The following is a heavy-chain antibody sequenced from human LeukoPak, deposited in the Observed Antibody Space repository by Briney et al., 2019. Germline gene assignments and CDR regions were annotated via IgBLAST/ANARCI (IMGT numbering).Heavy chain of an antibody. D-gene: IGHD2-2*01. J-gene: IGHJ4*02. CDR2: ISYDGSNK. Sequence: PGGSLRLSCAASGFTFSSYGMHWVRQAPGKGLEWVAVISYDGSNKYYADSVKGRFTISRDNSKNTLYLQMNSPRAEDTAVYYCAKDIAPYSSYVDYWGQGTLVTVSS. CDR3: AKDIAPYSSYVDY. V-gene: IGHV3-30*18. CDR1: GFTFSSYG.